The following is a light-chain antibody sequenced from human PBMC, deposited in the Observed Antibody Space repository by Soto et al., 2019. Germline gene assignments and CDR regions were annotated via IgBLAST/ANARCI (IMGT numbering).Light chain of an antibody. CDR2: GAS. V-gene: IGKV3-15*01. J-gene: IGKJ4*01. Sequence: EIVMTQSPATLSVSPGERATLSCRSSQSVSGNLAGSQQKPGQAPRLLIYGASTRAPGIPARFSGSGSGTEFTLTISSLQSEDFAVYYCQQYNNWTLTFGGGTKVEIK. CDR1: QSVSGN. CDR3: QQYNNWTLT.